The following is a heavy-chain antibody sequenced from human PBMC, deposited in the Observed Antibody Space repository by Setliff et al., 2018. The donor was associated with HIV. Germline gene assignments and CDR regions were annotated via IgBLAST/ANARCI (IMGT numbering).Heavy chain of an antibody. J-gene: IGHJ4*01. CDR1: GYTFTSYG. D-gene: IGHD2-15*01. Sequence: ASVKVSCKASGYTFTSYGISWVRQAPGQGLEWMGWISAYNGNTNYAQKLQGRVTMTTDTSTSTAYMELRSLRSDDTAVYYCARDPEFTRAPDYWGQEPWSPSPQ. CDR3: ARDPEFTRAPDY. CDR2: ISAYNGNT. V-gene: IGHV1-18*01.